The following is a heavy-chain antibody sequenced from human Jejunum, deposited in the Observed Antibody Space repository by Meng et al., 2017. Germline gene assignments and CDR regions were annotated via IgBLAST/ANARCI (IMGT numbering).Heavy chain of an antibody. CDR3: ARGGDPRAYYFDY. CDR2: IDHSGST. CDR1: GGSFSGYY. D-gene: IGHD3-10*01. V-gene: IGHV4-34*01. J-gene: IGHJ4*02. Sequence: QVKFPQWGAGLLKPSGTLSLTCAVYGGSFSGYYCGWIRQAPGKGLEWIGDIDHSGSTNYNPSLKNRVTISVDTSRNQISLNLNSVTAADTAVYYCARGGDPRAYYFDYWGQGNLVTVSS.